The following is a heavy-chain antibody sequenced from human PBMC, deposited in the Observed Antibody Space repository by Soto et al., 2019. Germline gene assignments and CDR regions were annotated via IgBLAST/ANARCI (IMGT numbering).Heavy chain of an antibody. Sequence: SVKVSCKASGGTFSSYAISWVRQAPGQGLEWMGGIIPIFGTANYAQKFQGRVTITADESTSTAYMELSSLRSEDTAVYYCASSQPGKCGGDCYYDYWGQGTLVTVS. CDR1: GGTFSSYA. CDR3: ASSQPGKCGGDCYYDY. J-gene: IGHJ4*02. V-gene: IGHV1-69*13. D-gene: IGHD2-21*02. CDR2: IIPIFGTA.